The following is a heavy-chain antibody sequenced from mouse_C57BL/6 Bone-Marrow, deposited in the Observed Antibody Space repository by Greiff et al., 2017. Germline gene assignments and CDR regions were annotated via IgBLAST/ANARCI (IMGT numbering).Heavy chain of an antibody. D-gene: IGHD2-3*01. CDR2: IYPRNGNT. Sequence: VQLQQSGAELARPGASVKLSCKASGYTFTSYGISWVKQRPGQGLEWIGEIYPRNGNTYYNEKFKGKATLTADKSSSTAYMELRSLTSEDSAVYCGARTGVYDPWLAYWGQGTLVTVSA. J-gene: IGHJ3*01. V-gene: IGHV1-81*01. CDR1: GYTFTSYG. CDR3: ARTGVYDPWLAY.